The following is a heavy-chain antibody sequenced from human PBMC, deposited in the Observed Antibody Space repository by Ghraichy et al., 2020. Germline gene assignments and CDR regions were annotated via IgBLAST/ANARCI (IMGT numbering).Heavy chain of an antibody. CDR1: GFTFSSYS. V-gene: IGHV3-21*01. Sequence: GGSLRLSCAASGFTFSSYSMNWVRQAPGKGLEWVSSISSSSSYIYYADSVKGRFTISRDNDKNSLYLQMNSLRAEDTAVYYCARDRPESFASSDRRTFYFDSSGYWDWGQGTLVTVSS. CDR3: ARDRPESFASSDRRTFYFDSSGYWD. CDR2: ISSSSSYI. J-gene: IGHJ4*02. D-gene: IGHD3-22*01.